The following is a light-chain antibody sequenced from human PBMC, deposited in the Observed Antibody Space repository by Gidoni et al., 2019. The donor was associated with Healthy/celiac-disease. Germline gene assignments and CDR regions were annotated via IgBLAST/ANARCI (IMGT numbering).Light chain of an antibody. CDR3: MQALQTPRT. CDR2: LGY. Sequence: IVMTQSPLSLPVTPGEPASISCRSSQSLLHSNGYNYLDWYLQRPGQSPQLLIYLGYNRASGVPDRFSGSGSGTDFTLKISRVEAEDVGVYYCMQALQTPRTFGQGTKVEIK. V-gene: IGKV2-28*01. J-gene: IGKJ1*01. CDR1: QSLLHSNGYNY.